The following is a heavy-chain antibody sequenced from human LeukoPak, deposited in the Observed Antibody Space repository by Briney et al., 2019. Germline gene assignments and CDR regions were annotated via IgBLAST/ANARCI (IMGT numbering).Heavy chain of an antibody. CDR1: GGSISSYY. V-gene: IGHV4-59*08. D-gene: IGHD6-19*01. CDR2: IYYSGST. J-gene: IGHJ4*02. CDR3: ARLSSGWRLFDY. Sequence: PSETLSLTCTVSGGSISSYYWSWIRQPPGKGLEWIGYIYYSGSTNYNPSLKSRVTISVDTSKNQFSLKLSSVTAADTAVYYCARLSSGWRLFDYWGQGTLVTVSS.